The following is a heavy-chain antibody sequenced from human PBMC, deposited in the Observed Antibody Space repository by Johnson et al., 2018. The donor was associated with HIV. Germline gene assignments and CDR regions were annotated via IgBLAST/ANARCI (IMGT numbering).Heavy chain of an antibody. CDR2: IRYDGSNK. V-gene: IGHV3-30*02. CDR3: AREKRWGLMITFGGPHAFDI. Sequence: QMLLVESGGGVVQPGGSLRLSCAASGFTFSIYGMHWVRQAPGKGLEWVAFIRYDGSNKYYADSVKGRFTISRDNSKNTLYLQMNRLRAEDTAVYYWAREKRWGLMITFGGPHAFDIWGQGTMVTVSS. D-gene: IGHD3-16*01. CDR1: GFTFSIYG. J-gene: IGHJ3*02.